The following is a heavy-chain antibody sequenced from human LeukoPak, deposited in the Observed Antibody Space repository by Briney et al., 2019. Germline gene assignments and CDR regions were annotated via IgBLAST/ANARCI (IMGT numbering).Heavy chain of an antibody. V-gene: IGHV4-4*07. Sequence: SETLSLTCTVSGGSISSYYWSWIRQPAGKGLEWIGRIYTSGSTNYNPSLKSRVTMSVDTSKNQFSLKLSSVTAADTAVYYCARSAEDLYYDFWSGYPPYNLFDPWGQGTLVTVSS. CDR1: GGSISSYY. D-gene: IGHD3-3*01. CDR2: IYTSGST. J-gene: IGHJ5*02. CDR3: ARSAEDLYYDFWSGYPPYNLFDP.